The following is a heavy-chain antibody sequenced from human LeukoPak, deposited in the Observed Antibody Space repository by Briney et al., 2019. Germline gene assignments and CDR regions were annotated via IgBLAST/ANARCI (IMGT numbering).Heavy chain of an antibody. CDR1: GGSISSGGYY. CDR2: IYYSGST. V-gene: IGHV4-31*03. D-gene: IGHD3-3*01. J-gene: IGHJ6*02. CDR3: ARSRDYDFWSGTPKNYGMDV. Sequence: SQTLSLTCTVSGGSISSGGYYWSWIRQHPGKGLEWIGYIYYSGSTYYNPSLKSRVTISVDTSKNQFSLKLSSVTAADTAVYYCARSRDYDFWSGTPKNYGMDVWAQGTTVTVSS.